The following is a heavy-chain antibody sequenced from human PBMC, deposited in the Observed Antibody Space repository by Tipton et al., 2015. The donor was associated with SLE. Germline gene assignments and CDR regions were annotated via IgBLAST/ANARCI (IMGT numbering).Heavy chain of an antibody. Sequence: TLSLTCTVSGGSISRYYWSWIRQPPGKGLEWIGYIYYSGSTNYNPSLKSRVTISVDTSKNQFSLKLSSVTAADTAVYYCARDKKDIVVVPAATDYYYYMDVWGKGTTVTVSS. CDR3: ARDKKDIVVVPAATDYYYYMDV. CDR1: GGSISRYY. J-gene: IGHJ6*03. D-gene: IGHD2-2*01. V-gene: IGHV4-59*01. CDR2: IYYSGST.